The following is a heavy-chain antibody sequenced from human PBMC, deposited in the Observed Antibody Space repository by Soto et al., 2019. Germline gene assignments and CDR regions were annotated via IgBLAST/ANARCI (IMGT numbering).Heavy chain of an antibody. D-gene: IGHD3-3*01. CDR2: IYYGGST. Sequence: QVQLQESGPGLVKPSETLSLTCTVSGGSISTDYWSWIRQPPGKRLEYIGFIYYGGSTNYNPSLESRVPISPDTSKHQFSLKLSSVPAADTAVYYCARGEWFLRGYGMDVWGRGTTVTVS. CDR3: ARGEWFLRGYGMDV. V-gene: IGHV4-59*01. J-gene: IGHJ6*02. CDR1: GGSISTDY.